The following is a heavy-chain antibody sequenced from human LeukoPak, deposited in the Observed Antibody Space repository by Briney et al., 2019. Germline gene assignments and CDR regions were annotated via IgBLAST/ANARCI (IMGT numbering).Heavy chain of an antibody. D-gene: IGHD4-23*01. CDR2: IYYSGST. CDR3: ARAEPTVVNMYYFDY. CDR1: GGSISSGDYC. J-gene: IGHJ4*02. Sequence: SETLSLTCTVSGGSISSGDYCWSWIRQPPGKGLEWIGYIYYSGSTYYNPSLKSRLTISIDTSKNQFSLKLSSVTAADTAVYYCARAEPTVVNMYYFDYWGQGTLVTVSS. V-gene: IGHV4-30-4*08.